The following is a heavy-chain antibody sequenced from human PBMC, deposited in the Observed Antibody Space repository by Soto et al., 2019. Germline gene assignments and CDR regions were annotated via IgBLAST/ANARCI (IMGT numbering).Heavy chain of an antibody. CDR2: IDPDGGGK. CDR3: ARGDAAYVESAY. Sequence: EVQLVESGGGLVQPGESLRLSCTTSGFTFSSYWMTWVRQAPGKGLEWVANIDPDGGGKFYVDSLKGRFTISRDNAKNSLFLQMNRLRVEDKSVYDGARGDAAYVESAYWGQGTLVTVSS. J-gene: IGHJ4*02. D-gene: IGHD3-16*01. CDR1: GFTFSSYW. V-gene: IGHV3-7*01.